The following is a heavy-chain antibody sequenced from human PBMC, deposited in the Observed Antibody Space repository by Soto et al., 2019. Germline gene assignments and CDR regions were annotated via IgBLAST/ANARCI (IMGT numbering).Heavy chain of an antibody. Sequence: PGGSLRLSCAASGFTISDYYMSWIRQAPGKGLEWVSYISSNGNSIPYADSVKGRFTISRDNAKNSLYLQMDSLRAEDTAVYYCARDGSRYCSSSSCLSGYYYYGLDVWGQGTTVTVSS. CDR2: ISSNGNSI. J-gene: IGHJ6*02. D-gene: IGHD2-2*01. CDR1: GFTISDYY. V-gene: IGHV3-11*04. CDR3: ARDGSRYCSSSSCLSGYYYYGLDV.